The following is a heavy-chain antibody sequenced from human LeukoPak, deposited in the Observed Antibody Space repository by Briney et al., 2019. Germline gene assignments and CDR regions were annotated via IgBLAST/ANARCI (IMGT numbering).Heavy chain of an antibody. CDR3: ARVFSNPTGNDY. D-gene: IGHD1-1*01. J-gene: IGHJ4*02. CDR2: ISNSGNTI. V-gene: IGHV3-48*03. Sequence: PGGSLRLSCAASGFTFSSYEMNWVRQAPGKGLEWVSYISNSGNTIFYADSVKGRFTISRDNGKNSLYLQMNSLRAEDTAVYYCARVFSNPTGNDYWGQGTLVTVSP. CDR1: GFTFSSYE.